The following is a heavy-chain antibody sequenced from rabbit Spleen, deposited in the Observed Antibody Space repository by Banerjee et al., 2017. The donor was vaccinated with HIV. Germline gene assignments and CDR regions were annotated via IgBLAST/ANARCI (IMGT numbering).Heavy chain of an antibody. V-gene: IGHV1S7*01. CDR1: GFDFSSYY. CDR2: IDPVFGST. CDR3: VRDLGYDDYSEKGYFNL. Sequence: QLKESGGGLVQPGGSLKLSCKASGFDFSSYYLSWVRQVPGKGLEWIGYIDPVFGSTYYASWVNGRFTISSHNAQNTLYLQLNSLTAADTATYFCVRDLGYDDYSEKGYFNLWGQGTLVTVS. J-gene: IGHJ4*01. D-gene: IGHD2-1*01.